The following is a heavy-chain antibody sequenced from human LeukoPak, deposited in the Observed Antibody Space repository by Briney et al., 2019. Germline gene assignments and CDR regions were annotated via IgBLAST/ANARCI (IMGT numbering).Heavy chain of an antibody. CDR3: AKDKILRYFDWLFDLDY. J-gene: IGHJ4*02. Sequence: GGSLRLSCAASGFTFSSYGMHWVRQAPGKGLEWVAVISYDGSNKYYADSVKGRFTISRDNSKNTLYLQMNSLRAEDTAVYYCAKDKILRYFDWLFDLDYWGQGTLVTVSS. CDR2: ISYDGSNK. CDR1: GFTFSSYG. D-gene: IGHD3-9*01. V-gene: IGHV3-30*18.